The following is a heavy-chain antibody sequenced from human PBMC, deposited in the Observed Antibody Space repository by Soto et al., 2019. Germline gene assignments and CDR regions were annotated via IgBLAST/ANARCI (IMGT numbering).Heavy chain of an antibody. D-gene: IGHD3-3*02. CDR1: GDTFTGYG. J-gene: IGHJ4*01. V-gene: IGHV1-2*04. Sequence: ASVKGAWKGGGDTFTGYGMHWVRQAPGQGLEWMGWINPNSGGTNCAQKFQGWVTMTRDTSISTAHMELSRLRSDDTAGYCCERAASGGYTISPHGPLADFDYWG. CDR2: INPNSGGT. CDR3: ERAASGGYTISPHGPLADFDY.